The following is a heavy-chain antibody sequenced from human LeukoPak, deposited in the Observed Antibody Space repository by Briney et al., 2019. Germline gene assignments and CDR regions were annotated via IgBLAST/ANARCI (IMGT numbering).Heavy chain of an antibody. D-gene: IGHD6-19*01. J-gene: IGHJ6*03. V-gene: IGHV1-46*01. CDR1: GYTFTSYY. Sequence: ASVKVSCKASGYTFTSYYMHWVRQAPGQGLEWMGIINPSGGSTSYAQKFQGRVTMARDTSTSTVYMELSSLRAEDTAVYYCAKEGSGVGYYMDVWGKGTTVTVSS. CDR3: AKEGSGVGYYMDV. CDR2: INPSGGST.